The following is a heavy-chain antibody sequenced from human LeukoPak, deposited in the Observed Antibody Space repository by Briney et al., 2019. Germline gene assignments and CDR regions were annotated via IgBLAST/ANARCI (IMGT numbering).Heavy chain of an antibody. J-gene: IGHJ3*02. CDR1: GFTVNSSY. Sequence: PGGSLRLSCVASGFTVNSSYMSWVRQAPGKGLEWVSVIHSGGNTYYADSVKGRFTISRDNSKNTLFLQMNSLRVEDTALYYCARDRDFDIWGQGTKVTVSS. CDR2: IHSGGNT. CDR3: ARDRDFDI. V-gene: IGHV3-53*01.